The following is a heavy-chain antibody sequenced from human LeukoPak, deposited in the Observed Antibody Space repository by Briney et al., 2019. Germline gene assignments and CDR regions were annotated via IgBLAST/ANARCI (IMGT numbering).Heavy chain of an antibody. D-gene: IGHD2-2*01. Sequence: GGSLRLSCAASGFTFSRYWMHWVRQAPGTGLVWVSRIDSGGSSTDYADSVKGRFTISRDNAKNTLYQQMNSLRADDTAVYYCSRGDCTSTTCHNWFDPWGQGTLVTVSS. V-gene: IGHV3-74*01. CDR3: SRGDCTSTTCHNWFDP. CDR2: IDSGGSST. J-gene: IGHJ5*02. CDR1: GFTFSRYW.